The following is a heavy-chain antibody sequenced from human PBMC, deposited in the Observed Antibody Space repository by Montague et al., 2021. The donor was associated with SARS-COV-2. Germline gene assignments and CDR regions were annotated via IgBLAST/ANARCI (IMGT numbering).Heavy chain of an antibody. CDR2: IYYSGST. V-gene: IGHV4-31*03. Sequence: TLSLTCTVSGGSISSGGYYWSWIRQHPGKGLEWIGYIYYSGSTYYNPSLKSRVTISVDTSKNQFSLKLSSVTAADTAVYYCARLRGDYGGTYDTFDIWGQGTMVTVSS. CDR1: GGSISSGGYY. D-gene: IGHD4-23*01. J-gene: IGHJ3*02. CDR3: ARLRGDYGGTYDTFDI.